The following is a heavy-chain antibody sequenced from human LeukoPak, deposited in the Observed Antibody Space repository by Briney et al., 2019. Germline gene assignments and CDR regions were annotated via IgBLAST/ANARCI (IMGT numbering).Heavy chain of an antibody. CDR3: ARVRYSYGYRGEDFDY. CDR1: GYTFTSYG. CDR2: ISAYNGNT. D-gene: IGHD5-18*01. V-gene: IGHV1-18*01. J-gene: IGHJ4*02. Sequence: ASVKVSCKASGYTFTSYGISWVRQAPGQGPEWMGWISAYNGNTNYAQKLQGRDTMTTDTSTSTAYMELRSLRSDDTAVYYCARVRYSYGYRGEDFDYWGQGTLVTVSS.